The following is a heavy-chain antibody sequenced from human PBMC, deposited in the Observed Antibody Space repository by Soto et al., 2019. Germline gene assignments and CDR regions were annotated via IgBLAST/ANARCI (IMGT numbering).Heavy chain of an antibody. CDR3: ARACQEMATIADWFDP. CDR2: IYYSGST. CDR1: GGSIISGDYY. Sequence: PSETLSLTCTVSGGSIISGDYYCICIRQPPGKGLEWIGYIYYSGSTYYNPSLKSRVTISVDTSKNQFSLKLSSATAADTAVYYCARACQEMATIADWFDPWGQGTLVTVSS. V-gene: IGHV4-30-4*01. D-gene: IGHD5-12*01. J-gene: IGHJ5*02.